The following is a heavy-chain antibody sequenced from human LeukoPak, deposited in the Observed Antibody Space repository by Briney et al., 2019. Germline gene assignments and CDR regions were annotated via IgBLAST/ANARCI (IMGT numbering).Heavy chain of an antibody. D-gene: IGHD3-22*01. CDR1: GYTFNVYY. CDR2: INANSGDT. V-gene: IGHV1-2*02. J-gene: IGHJ3*02. CDR3: ASKWVTFYYNSSAYHYPSDVFDI. Sequence: ASVKVSCKASGYTFNVYYIHWVRQAPGQGLEWMGWINANSGDTNYAQKFQGRVTMTRDTSISTAYMDLSSLRSDDTAVYYCASKWVTFYYNSSAYHYPSDVFDIWGQGTMVTVSS.